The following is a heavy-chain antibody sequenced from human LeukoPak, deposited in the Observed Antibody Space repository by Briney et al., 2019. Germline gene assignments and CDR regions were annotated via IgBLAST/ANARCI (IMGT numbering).Heavy chain of an antibody. D-gene: IGHD2-15*01. J-gene: IGHJ4*02. CDR3: ARGADTHFDY. CDR1: GFTFSNYD. V-gene: IGHV3-13*04. CDR2: IGTAGDA. Sequence: GGSLRLSCAASGFTFSNYDMHWVRQATGKGLEWVSAIGTAGDAYYQGSVRGRFTMSRENAKNSLYLQMNSLTAGDTAVYYCARGADTHFDYWGQGILVTVSS.